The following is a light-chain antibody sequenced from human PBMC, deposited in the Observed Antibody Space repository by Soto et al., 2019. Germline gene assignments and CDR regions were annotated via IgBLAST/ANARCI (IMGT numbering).Light chain of an antibody. CDR3: QQYNSYPLT. V-gene: IGKV1-5*03. CDR2: KAS. CDR1: QSISSW. Sequence: DIQMTQSPSTLSASVGDRVTITCRASQSISSWLAWYQQKPGKAPKLLIYKASSLESGVPSRFSGCGSGTEFTHTISSLQPDDFATYYCQQYNSYPLTFVGGTKVEIK. J-gene: IGKJ4*01.